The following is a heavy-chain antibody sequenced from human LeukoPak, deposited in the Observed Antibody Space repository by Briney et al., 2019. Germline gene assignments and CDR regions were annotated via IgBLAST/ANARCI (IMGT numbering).Heavy chain of an antibody. J-gene: IGHJ4*02. CDR3: ARSSVVVAAVLFDY. Sequence: PGGSLRLSCAASGFTFNTYAMHWVRQAPGKGLEWVASISNDGSNGYYVDSVKGRFTISRDNSDNTLDLQMNSLRAEDTAVYYCARSSVVVAAVLFDYWGQGTLVTVSS. CDR2: ISNDGSNG. V-gene: IGHV3-30*04. D-gene: IGHD2-15*01. CDR1: GFTFNTYA.